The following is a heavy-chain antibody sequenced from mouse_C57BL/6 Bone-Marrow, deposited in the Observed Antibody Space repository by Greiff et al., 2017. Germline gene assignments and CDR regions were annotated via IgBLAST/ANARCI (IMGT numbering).Heavy chain of an antibody. CDR2: ISYDGSN. CDR3: AREITTVVATNYFDY. J-gene: IGHJ2*01. Sequence: ESGPGLVKPSQSLSLTCSVTGYSITSGYYWNWIRQFPGNKLEWMGYISYDGSNNYNPSLKNRISITRDTSKNQFFLKLNSVTTEDTATYYCAREITTVVATNYFDYWGQGTTLTVSS. D-gene: IGHD1-1*01. CDR1: GYSITSGYY. V-gene: IGHV3-6*01.